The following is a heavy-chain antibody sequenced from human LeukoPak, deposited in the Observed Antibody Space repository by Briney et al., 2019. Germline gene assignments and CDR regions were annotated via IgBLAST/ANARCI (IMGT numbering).Heavy chain of an antibody. J-gene: IGHJ1*01. CDR1: GGTFSSYA. V-gene: IGHV1-69*13. CDR3: ARVIQLPNEYFQH. Sequence: SVKVSCTASGGTFSSYAISWVRQAPGQGLEWMGGIIPIFGTANYAQKFQGRVTITADESTSTAYMELSSLRSEDTAVYYCARVIQLPNEYFQHWGQGTLVTVTS. D-gene: IGHD2-2*01. CDR2: IIPIFGTA.